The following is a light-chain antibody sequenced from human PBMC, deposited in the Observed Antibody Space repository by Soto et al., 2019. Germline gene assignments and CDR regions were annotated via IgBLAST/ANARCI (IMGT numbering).Light chain of an antibody. J-gene: IGKJ3*01. CDR1: QSVSSSY. Sequence: EIVLTQSPGTLSLSPGERATLSCRVSQSVSSSYLAWYQQKPGQAHRLLIYGASSRATGIPDRFSGSGSGTDFTLTISSLEPEDFAVYYCQQYGSSPPLFTFGPGTKVDIK. V-gene: IGKV3-20*01. CDR3: QQYGSSPPLFT. CDR2: GAS.